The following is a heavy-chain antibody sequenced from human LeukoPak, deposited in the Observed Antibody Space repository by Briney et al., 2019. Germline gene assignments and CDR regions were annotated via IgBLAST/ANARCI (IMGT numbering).Heavy chain of an antibody. V-gene: IGHV3-23*01. CDR1: GFTFSTYW. D-gene: IGHD3-22*01. CDR3: AKGYYYDSSGYYDY. J-gene: IGHJ4*02. CDR2: ISGSGGST. Sequence: GGSLRLSCAASGFTFSTYWMHWVRQAPGKGLVWVSAISGSGGSTYYADSVKGRFTISRDNSKNTLYLQMNSLRAEDTAVYYCAKGYYYDSSGYYDYWGQGTLVTVSS.